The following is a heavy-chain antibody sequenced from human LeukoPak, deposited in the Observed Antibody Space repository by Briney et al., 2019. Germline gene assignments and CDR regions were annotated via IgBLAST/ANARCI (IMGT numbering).Heavy chain of an antibody. J-gene: IGHJ4*02. Sequence: SETLSLTCTVSGGSISSYYWSWIRQPPGRGLEWIGYVYYSGSTNYNSSLKSRVTISVDTSKNQFSLNLRSVTAADTAVYYCARHGGGTYLQYWGQGALVIVSA. CDR3: ARHGGGTYLQY. D-gene: IGHD1-26*01. CDR1: GGSISSYY. V-gene: IGHV4-59*08. CDR2: VYYSGST.